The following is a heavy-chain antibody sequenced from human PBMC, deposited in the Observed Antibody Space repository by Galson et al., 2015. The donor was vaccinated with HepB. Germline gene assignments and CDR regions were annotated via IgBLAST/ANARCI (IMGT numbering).Heavy chain of an antibody. Sequence: SLRLSCAASGFTFSSYSMNWVRQAPGKGLEWVSSISSSSSYIYYADSVKGRFTISRDNAKNSLYLQMNSLRAGDTAVYYCAKVREATTVTTVYLDYWGQGTLVTVSS. V-gene: IGHV3-21*01. D-gene: IGHD4-17*01. J-gene: IGHJ4*02. CDR1: GFTFSSYS. CDR2: ISSSSSYI. CDR3: AKVREATTVTTVYLDY.